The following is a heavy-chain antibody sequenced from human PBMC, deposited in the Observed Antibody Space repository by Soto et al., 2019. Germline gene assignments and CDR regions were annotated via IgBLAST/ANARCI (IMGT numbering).Heavy chain of an antibody. Sequence: NPSETLSLTCTVSGGSISNFYWSWIRQPPGKGLEWIGYVYYTGSTSYNPSLKRRVTFSADSSRDQFSLRLNSVTAADTAVYYCARTVLGPDLLADSFVDYYYYMDVWGQGTMVTVSS. V-gene: IGHV4-59*08. CDR3: ARTVLGPDLLADSFVDYYYYMDV. D-gene: IGHD3-9*01. J-gene: IGHJ6*03. CDR2: VYYTGST. CDR1: GGSISNFY.